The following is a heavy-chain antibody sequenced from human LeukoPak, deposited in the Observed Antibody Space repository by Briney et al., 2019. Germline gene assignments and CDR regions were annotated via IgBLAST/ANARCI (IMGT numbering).Heavy chain of an antibody. V-gene: IGHV3-15*01. Sequence: GGSLRLSCAASGFTFSNAWMSWVRQAPGKGLEWVGRIKSKTDGGTTDYAAPVKGRFTISRDDSKNTLYLQMNSLKTEDTDVYYCTTDTTRILYILDYWGQGTLVTVSS. D-gene: IGHD2-8*01. J-gene: IGHJ4*02. CDR2: IKSKTDGGTT. CDR1: GFTFSNAW. CDR3: TTDTTRILYILDY.